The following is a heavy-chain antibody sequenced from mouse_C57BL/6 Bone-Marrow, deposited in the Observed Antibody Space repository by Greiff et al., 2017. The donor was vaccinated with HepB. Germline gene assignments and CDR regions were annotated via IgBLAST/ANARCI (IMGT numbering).Heavy chain of an antibody. CDR3: ARRYYDYAYWYFDV. Sequence: VKLQQPGAELVKPGASVKLSCKASGYTFTSYWMHWVKQRPGRGLEWIGRIDPNSGGTKYNEKFKSKATLTVDKPSSTAYMQLSSLTSEDSAVYYCARRYYDYAYWYFDVWGTGTTVTVSS. D-gene: IGHD2-4*01. V-gene: IGHV1-72*01. J-gene: IGHJ1*03. CDR1: GYTFTSYW. CDR2: IDPNSGGT.